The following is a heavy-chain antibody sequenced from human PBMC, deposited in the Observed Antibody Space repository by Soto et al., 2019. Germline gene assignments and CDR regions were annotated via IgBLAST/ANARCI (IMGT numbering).Heavy chain of an antibody. Sequence: EVQLVESGGGLVKPGGSLRLSCAASGFTFSNAWMSWVRQAPGKGLEWVGRIGTKTYGGPVDYAAPVKGRFTISRDDSKTPLYLQMNSLKTEDTAVYYCTTDLNPDDFWGQGTLVTVSS. CDR1: GFTFSNAW. V-gene: IGHV3-15*04. J-gene: IGHJ4*02. CDR2: IGTKTYGGPV. CDR3: TTDLNPDDF.